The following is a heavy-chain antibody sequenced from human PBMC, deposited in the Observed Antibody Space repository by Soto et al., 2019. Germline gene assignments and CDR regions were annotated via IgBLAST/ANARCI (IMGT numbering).Heavy chain of an antibody. J-gene: IGHJ6*03. V-gene: IGHV5-51*01. CDR1: GYSFTSYW. Sequence: PGESLKISCKGSGYSFTSYWIGWVRQMPGKGLEWMGIIYPGDSDTRYSPSFQGQVTISADKSISTAYLQWSSLKASDTAMYYCARQLVVVAADYSGDYYYYYMDVWGKGTTVTVSS. CDR3: ARQLVVVAADYSGDYYYYYMDV. CDR2: IYPGDSDT. D-gene: IGHD2-15*01.